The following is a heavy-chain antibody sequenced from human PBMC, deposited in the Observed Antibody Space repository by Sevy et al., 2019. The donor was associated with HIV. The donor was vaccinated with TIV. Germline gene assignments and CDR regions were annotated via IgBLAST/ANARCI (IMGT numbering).Heavy chain of an antibody. CDR3: AKDKQRVIAVAGTMDY. CDR2: ISYDGSNK. Sequence: GGSLRLSCAASGFTFSTYAMHWVRQAPGKGLEWVAVISYDGSNKYYVGSVKGRFTVSRDNSKNTLYLQMNSLRPEDTAVYYCAKDKQRVIAVAGTMDYWGQGTLVTVSS. V-gene: IGHV3-30*18. D-gene: IGHD6-19*01. J-gene: IGHJ4*02. CDR1: GFTFSTYA.